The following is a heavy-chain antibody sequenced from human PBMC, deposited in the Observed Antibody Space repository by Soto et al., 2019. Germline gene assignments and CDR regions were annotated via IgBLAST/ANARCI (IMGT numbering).Heavy chain of an antibody. CDR3: ARVIEWFGEPGHLDF. D-gene: IGHD3-10*01. J-gene: IGHJ4*02. CDR1: GFTFSSFW. Sequence: GGSLRLSCAASGFTFSSFWMSWVRQAPGKGLEWVANINQDGSEQYYVDSVKGRFIISRDNAKNSLYLQMNRLRAEDTAVYYCARVIEWFGEPGHLDFWGQGTLVTVSS. CDR2: INQDGSEQ. V-gene: IGHV3-7*01.